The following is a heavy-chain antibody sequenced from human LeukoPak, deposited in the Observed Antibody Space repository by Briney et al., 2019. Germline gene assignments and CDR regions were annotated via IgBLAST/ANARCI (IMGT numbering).Heavy chain of an antibody. Sequence: GGSLRLSCAASGFTVSSNYMSWVRQAPGKGLEWVSVIYSGSGTYYADSVKGRFTISRDNSKNTLYLQMNSLRAEDTAVYYCARDKYYYATGGAFDIWGQGTMVTVSS. J-gene: IGHJ3*02. CDR1: GFTVSSNY. CDR3: ARDKYYYATGGAFDI. CDR2: IYSGSGT. V-gene: IGHV3-53*01. D-gene: IGHD3-10*01.